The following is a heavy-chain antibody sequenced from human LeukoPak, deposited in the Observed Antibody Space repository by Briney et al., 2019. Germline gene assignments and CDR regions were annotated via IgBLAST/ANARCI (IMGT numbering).Heavy chain of an antibody. CDR2: ISSSSSTI. CDR1: GFTFSTYS. V-gene: IGHV3-48*01. CDR3: ARVGLTHYYGMDV. Sequence: GGSLRLSCAASGFTFSTYSMNWVRQAPGKGLEWVSYISSSSSTIYYADSVKGRFTISRDNARNSLYLQMNSLRAEDTAVYYCARVGLTHYYGMDVWGQGTSVTVSS. J-gene: IGHJ6*02. D-gene: IGHD3/OR15-3a*01.